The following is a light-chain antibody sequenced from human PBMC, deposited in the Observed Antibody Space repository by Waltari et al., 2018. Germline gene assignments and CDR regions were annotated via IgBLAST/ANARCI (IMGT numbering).Light chain of an antibody. CDR3: QQYGSSSYT. CDR1: QSVSSSY. CDR2: GAS. V-gene: IGKV3-20*01. J-gene: IGKJ2*01. Sequence: EIVLTQSPGTLSLSPGERATLSCRASQSVSSSYLAWYQQKPGQAPRLLIYGASSRATCIPDRFSGSGSGTDFTLNINRLEPEDFAVYYCQQYGSSSYTFGQGTKLEIK.